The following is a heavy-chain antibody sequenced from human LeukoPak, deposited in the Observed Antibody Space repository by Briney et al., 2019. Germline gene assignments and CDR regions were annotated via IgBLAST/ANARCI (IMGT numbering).Heavy chain of an antibody. CDR1: GGSFSGYY. J-gene: IGHJ2*01. CDR2: ITRSGTT. D-gene: IGHD4-11*01. V-gene: IGHV4-34*01. Sequence: SETLSLTCAVYGGSFSGYYWSWIRQPPGKGLEWIGEITRSGTTNYNPSLKSRVTMSVDTSKNQFSLKLRSVTAADTAVYYCARLFHSSTTDYWYFDLWGRGTLVTVSS. CDR3: ARLFHSSTTDYWYFDL.